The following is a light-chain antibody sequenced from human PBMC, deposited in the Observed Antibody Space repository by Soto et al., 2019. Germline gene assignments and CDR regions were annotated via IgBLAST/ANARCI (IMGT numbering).Light chain of an antibody. CDR3: QSYDTSLNGHVV. Sequence: QSVLTQPPSGSGAPGQRGTISCTWSSSNIGAGYDVHWYQQLPGTAPKLLIFGNNNRPSGVPDRFSGSKSGTSASLAITGLQAEDEADYYCQSYDTSLNGHVVFGEGTKLTVL. V-gene: IGLV1-40*01. CDR1: SSNIGAGYD. J-gene: IGLJ2*01. CDR2: GNN.